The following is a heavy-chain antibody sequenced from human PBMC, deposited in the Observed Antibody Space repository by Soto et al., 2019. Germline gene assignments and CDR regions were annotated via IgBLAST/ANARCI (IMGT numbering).Heavy chain of an antibody. CDR3: ARDRGILCGYYYHGMDV. CDR1: GYTFTSYY. CDR2: INPSGGST. J-gene: IGHJ6*02. V-gene: IGHV1-46*01. Sequence: ASVKVSCKASGYTFTSYYMHWVRQAPGQELEWMGIINPSGGSTSYAQKFQGRVTITRDTSTSTVYMELSSLRSEDTAVCCCARDRGILCGYYYHGMDVWGQVTQVTVPS. D-gene: IGHD2-15*01.